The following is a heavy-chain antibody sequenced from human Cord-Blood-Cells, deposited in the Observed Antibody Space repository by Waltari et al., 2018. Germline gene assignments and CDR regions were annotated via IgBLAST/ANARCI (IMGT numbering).Heavy chain of an antibody. J-gene: IGHJ6*03. D-gene: IGHD2-2*01. Sequence: EVQLVESGGGLVKPGGSLRLSCAASGFTFSNAWMSWVRQAQGKGLEWVGRIKSKTDGGTTDYAAPVKGRFTISRDDSKNTLYLQMNSLKTEDTAVYYCTTCSSTRCYYYYYMDVWGKGTTVTVSS. CDR1: GFTFSNAW. CDR2: IKSKTDGGTT. V-gene: IGHV3-15*01. CDR3: TTCSSTRCYYYYYMDV.